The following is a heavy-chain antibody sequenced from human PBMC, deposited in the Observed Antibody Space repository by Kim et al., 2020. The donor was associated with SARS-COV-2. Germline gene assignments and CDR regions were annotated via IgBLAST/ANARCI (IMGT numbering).Heavy chain of an antibody. J-gene: IGHJ4*02. CDR2: INTNTGNP. CDR3: ARVGSQWLFSGAGY. D-gene: IGHD3-22*01. Sequence: ASVKVSCKASGYTFTSYAMNWVRQAPGQGLEWMGWINTNTGNPTYAQGFTGRFVFSLDTSVSTAYLQISSLKAEDTAVYYCARVGSQWLFSGAGYWGQGTLVTVSS. V-gene: IGHV7-4-1*02. CDR1: GYTFTSYA.